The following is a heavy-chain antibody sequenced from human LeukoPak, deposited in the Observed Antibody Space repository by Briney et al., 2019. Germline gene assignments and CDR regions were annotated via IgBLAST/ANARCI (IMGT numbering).Heavy chain of an antibody. CDR1: GFTFSNAR. Sequence: KPGGSLRLSCAASGFTFSNARMSWVRQAPGKGLEWVGRIKSKTDGGTTDYAAPVKGRFTISRDDSKNTLYLQMNSLKTEDTAVYYCTTDLGGYSYGKFDYWGQGTLVTVSS. V-gene: IGHV3-15*01. CDR3: TTDLGGYSYGKFDY. CDR2: IKSKTDGGTT. D-gene: IGHD5-18*01. J-gene: IGHJ4*02.